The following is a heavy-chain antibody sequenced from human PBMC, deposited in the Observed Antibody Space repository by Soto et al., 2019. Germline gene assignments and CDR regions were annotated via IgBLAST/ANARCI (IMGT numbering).Heavy chain of an antibody. D-gene: IGHD6-13*01. J-gene: IGHJ6*02. Sequence: QVQLVDSGGGLVEPGGSLRLSCATSGFTFSDHYMSWIRQAPGKGLAWVAYISGSGFTIYNADSVKGRFTISRDNAKNSVYLQMDSLRAEDTAVYYCARNTLSAAGSDNYGLDAWGRGTTVAVSS. V-gene: IGHV3-11*01. CDR2: ISGSGFTI. CDR1: GFTFSDHY. CDR3: ARNTLSAAGSDNYGLDA.